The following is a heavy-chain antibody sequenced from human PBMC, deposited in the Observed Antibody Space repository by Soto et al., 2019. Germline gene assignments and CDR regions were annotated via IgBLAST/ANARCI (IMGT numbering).Heavy chain of an antibody. J-gene: IGHJ2*01. CDR1: GFVFSSYW. V-gene: IGHV3-74*01. CDR3: ARGMQGSRYFDL. CDR2: ITNGGSSS. Sequence: EEQLVESGGGLVQPGGSLRLSCAGSGFVFSSYWMHWVRQVPGKGLVWVSRITNGGSSSSYADSVNGRFTVSRDNAKSTLYLQMNSLRDEDTAVYYCARGMQGSRYFDLWGRCTLVSVSS.